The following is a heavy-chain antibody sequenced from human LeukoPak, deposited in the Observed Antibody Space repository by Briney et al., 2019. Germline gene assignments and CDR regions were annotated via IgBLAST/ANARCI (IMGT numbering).Heavy chain of an antibody. CDR1: GYSFTSYW. Sequence: GESLKISCKGSGYSFTSYWIGWVRQMPGKGLEWMGIIYPGDSDTRYSPSFQGQVTISADKSISTAYLQWSSLKASDTAMYYCARHEGSVTMVQGNWFDPWGQGTLVTVSS. V-gene: IGHV5-51*01. D-gene: IGHD3-10*01. CDR3: ARHEGSVTMVQGNWFDP. CDR2: IYPGDSDT. J-gene: IGHJ5*02.